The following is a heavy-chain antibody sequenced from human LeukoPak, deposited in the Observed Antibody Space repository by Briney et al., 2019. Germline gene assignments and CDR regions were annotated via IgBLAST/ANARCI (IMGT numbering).Heavy chain of an antibody. D-gene: IGHD5-24*01. CDR3: ARVAHRWLQNYHFDY. Sequence: PGGSLRLSCAASGFTFSSYAMHWVRQAPGKGLEWVAVISYDGSNKYYADSVKGRFTISRDNSKNTLYLQMNSLRAEDTAVYYCARVAHRWLQNYHFDYWGQGTLVTVSS. CDR2: ISYDGSNK. CDR1: GFTFSSYA. J-gene: IGHJ4*02. V-gene: IGHV3-30*04.